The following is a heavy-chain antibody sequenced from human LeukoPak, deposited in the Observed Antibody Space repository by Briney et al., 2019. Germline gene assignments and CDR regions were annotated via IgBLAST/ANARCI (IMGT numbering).Heavy chain of an antibody. CDR2: IYYSGST. J-gene: IGHJ6*02. V-gene: IGHV4-30-4*08. CDR1: GGSISSSSYY. Sequence: PSETLSLTCTVSGGSISSSSYYWGWIRQPPGKGLEWIGYIYYSGSTYYNPSLKSRVTISVDTSKNQFSLKLSSVTAADTAVYYCARDYYDSSGSPQVRYYGMDVWGQGTTVTVSS. D-gene: IGHD3-22*01. CDR3: ARDYYDSSGSPQVRYYGMDV.